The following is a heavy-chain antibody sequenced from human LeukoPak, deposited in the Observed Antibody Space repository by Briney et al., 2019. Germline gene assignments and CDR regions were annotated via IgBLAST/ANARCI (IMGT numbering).Heavy chain of an antibody. CDR3: AKGRHSGSYSGFDY. CDR2: ISWNSGSI. CDR1: GFTFDDYA. V-gene: IGHV3-9*01. J-gene: IGHJ4*02. Sequence: QPGGSLRLSCAASGFTFDDYAMPWVRQAPGKGLEWVSGISWNSGSIGYADSVKGRFTISRDNAKNSLYLQMNSLRAEDTALYYCAKGRHSGSYSGFDYWGQGTLVTVSS. D-gene: IGHD1-26*01.